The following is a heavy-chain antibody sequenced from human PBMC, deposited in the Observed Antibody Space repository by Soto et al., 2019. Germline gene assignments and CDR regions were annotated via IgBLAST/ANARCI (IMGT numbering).Heavy chain of an antibody. J-gene: IGHJ4*02. CDR1: GDSVSSNSAA. CDR3: ARAAAKNGYNLKGSFDY. Sequence: SPTLSLTCAISGDSVSSNSAAWNWIRQSPSRGLEWLGRTYYRSKWYNDYAVSVKSRITINPDTSKNQFSLQLNSVTPEDTAVYYCARAAAKNGYNLKGSFDYWGQGTLVTVSS. V-gene: IGHV6-1*01. CDR2: TYYRSKWYN. D-gene: IGHD5-12*01.